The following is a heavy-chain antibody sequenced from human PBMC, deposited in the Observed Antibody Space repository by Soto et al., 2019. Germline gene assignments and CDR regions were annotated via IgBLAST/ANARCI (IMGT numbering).Heavy chain of an antibody. Sequence: VQLVESGGGVVQPGRSLRLSCAASGFTFSNYGIHWVRQAPGKGLEWVSSISSSSSDIYYADSVKGRFTISRDNAKNSLYLQMNSLRAEDTAVYYCARAGWFGELETVWGQGTLVTVSS. CDR3: ARAGWFGELETV. V-gene: IGHV3-21*01. CDR2: ISSSSSDI. CDR1: GFTFSNYG. D-gene: IGHD3-10*01. J-gene: IGHJ4*02.